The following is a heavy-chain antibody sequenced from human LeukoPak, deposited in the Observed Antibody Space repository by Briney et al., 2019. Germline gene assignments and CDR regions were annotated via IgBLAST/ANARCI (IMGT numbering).Heavy chain of an antibody. V-gene: IGHV3-30*18. J-gene: IGHJ6*02. CDR2: VSYDGNNK. CDR1: GFMFSSYG. Sequence: GGSLRLSCAASGFMFSSYGMHWVRQAPGKGLEWVAVVSYDGNNKYYADSVKGRFTISRDNSKNTLYLQMSNLRAEDAAVYYCAKDWRWQQLIYGMNVWGQGTTVTVPS. CDR3: AKDWRWQQLIYGMNV. D-gene: IGHD5-24*01.